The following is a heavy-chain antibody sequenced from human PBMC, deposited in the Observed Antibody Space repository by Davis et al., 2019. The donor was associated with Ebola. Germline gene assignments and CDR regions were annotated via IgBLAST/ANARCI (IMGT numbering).Heavy chain of an antibody. CDR3: ARVRYSNHDY. J-gene: IGHJ4*02. D-gene: IGHD4-11*01. CDR2: IYYSGST. CDR1: GGSISSSSYY. Sequence: SETLSLTCTVSGGSISSSSYYWGWIRQPPGKGLEWIGSIYYSGSTNYNPSLKSRVTISVDTSKNQFSLKLSSVTAADTAVYYCARVRYSNHDYWGQGTLVTVSS. V-gene: IGHV4-39*07.